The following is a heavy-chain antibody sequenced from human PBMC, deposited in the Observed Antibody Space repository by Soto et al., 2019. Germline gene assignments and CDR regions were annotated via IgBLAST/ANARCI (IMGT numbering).Heavy chain of an antibody. Sequence: QLQLQESGPRLVKPSETLSLTCTVSGGSISDDTYYWGWIRQPPGKWLVWIGSIYYSGTSSYNPSLESLSARFVDTSKKQLSLSLRSVTATDPADYYCARLDCTNPGCVTLDLWGHGTLVIVSS. D-gene: IGHD2-8*01. CDR2: IYYSGTS. J-gene: IGHJ5*02. V-gene: IGHV4-39*01. CDR3: ARLDCTNPGCVTLDL. CDR1: GGSISDDTYY.